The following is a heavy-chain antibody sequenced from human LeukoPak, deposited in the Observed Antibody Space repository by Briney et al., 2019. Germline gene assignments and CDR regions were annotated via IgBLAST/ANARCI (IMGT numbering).Heavy chain of an antibody. CDR3: ARVLRYCSGGNCYSGGLGYMDV. CDR2: IRYDGSKK. V-gene: IGHV3-30*02. Sequence: GGTLRLPCAASGFTFSSYGMSWVRQAPGKGLEWVAFIRYDGSKKYADSVKGRFTISRDNSKNTLYLQMNSLRAEDTAVYYCARVLRYCSGGNCYSGGLGYMDVWGKGTTVTISS. D-gene: IGHD2-15*01. J-gene: IGHJ6*03. CDR1: GFTFSSYG.